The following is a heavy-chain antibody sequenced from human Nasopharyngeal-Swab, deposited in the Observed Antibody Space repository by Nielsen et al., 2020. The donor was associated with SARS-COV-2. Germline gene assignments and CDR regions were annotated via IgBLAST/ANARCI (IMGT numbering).Heavy chain of an antibody. J-gene: IGHJ4*02. CDR1: AGSISSYY. V-gene: IGHV4-59*13. Sequence: SETLSLTCTVSAGSISSYYWSWIRQPPGKGLEWIGYIYYNGSTNYNPSLKSRVTISVDTSKNQFSLKLSSVTAADTAVYYCARGLAAAWYGIYYFDYWGQGTLVTVSS. CDR3: ARGLAAAWYGIYYFDY. CDR2: IYYNGST. D-gene: IGHD6-13*01.